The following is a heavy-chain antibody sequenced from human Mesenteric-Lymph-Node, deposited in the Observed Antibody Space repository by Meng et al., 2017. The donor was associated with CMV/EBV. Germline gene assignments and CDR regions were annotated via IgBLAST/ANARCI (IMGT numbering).Heavy chain of an antibody. CDR2: INPNSGGT. D-gene: IGHD3-22*01. Sequence: ASVKVSCKASGYTFTGYYMHWVRQAPGQGLEWMGWINPNSGGTNYAQKFQGRVTMTRDTSISTAYMELRSLRSDDTAVYYCARAPRAEYYDSSGYFDYWGQGTLVTVSS. CDR1: GYTFTGYY. J-gene: IGHJ4*02. CDR3: ARAPRAEYYDSSGYFDY. V-gene: IGHV1-2*02.